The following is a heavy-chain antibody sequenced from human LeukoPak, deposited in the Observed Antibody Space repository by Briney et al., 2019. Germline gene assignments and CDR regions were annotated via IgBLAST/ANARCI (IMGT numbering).Heavy chain of an antibody. J-gene: IGHJ4*02. CDR1: GFTFSSYS. V-gene: IGHV3-48*01. CDR2: ISSSSTI. D-gene: IGHD3-16*01. CDR3: ARGGELAFDY. Sequence: GGSLRLSCAASGFTFSSYSMNWVRQAPGKGLEWVSYISSSSTIYYADSVKGRFTISRDNAKNSLYLQMNSLRAEDTAVYYCARGGELAFDYWGQGTLVTVSS.